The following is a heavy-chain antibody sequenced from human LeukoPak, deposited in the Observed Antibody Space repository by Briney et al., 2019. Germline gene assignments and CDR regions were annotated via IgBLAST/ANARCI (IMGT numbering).Heavy chain of an antibody. J-gene: IGHJ6*04. D-gene: IGHD3-10*02. CDR1: GFTFSTYN. V-gene: IGHV3-21*01. CDR2: ITSSSSYI. Sequence: GESLRLSCAASGFTFSTYNMNWVRQAPGKGLEWLSSITSSSSYIYYANSVKGRFTIPRDNAKNSLYLQINSLRAEDTAVYYCAELGITMIGVVWGKGTTVTISS. CDR3: AELGITMIGVV.